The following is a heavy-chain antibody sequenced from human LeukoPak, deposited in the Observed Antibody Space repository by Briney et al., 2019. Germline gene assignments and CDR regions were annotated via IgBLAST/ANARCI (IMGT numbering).Heavy chain of an antibody. Sequence: SETLSLTCAVYIDSFSNYHWNWIRQTPAKGMEWIGEVNESGGTNISPSLRSRVILSVDTSKNQFSLKLISVTVADTAVYYCARDLGDYWSGFRSYFFDYWGQGTLVTVSS. CDR2: VNESGGT. D-gene: IGHD3-3*01. V-gene: IGHV4-34*01. CDR1: IDSFSNYH. J-gene: IGHJ4*02. CDR3: ARDLGDYWSGFRSYFFDY.